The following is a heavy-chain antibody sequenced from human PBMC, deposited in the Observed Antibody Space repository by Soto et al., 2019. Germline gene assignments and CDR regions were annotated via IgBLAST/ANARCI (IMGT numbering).Heavy chain of an antibody. D-gene: IGHD6-13*01. CDR1: GYSFTSYW. J-gene: IGHJ5*02. CDR2: IDPRDSYT. Sequence: EVQLVQSGAEVKKPGESLRISCKGSGYSFTSYWINWVRPMPGKGLEWMGRIDPRDSYTNYSPSFQGHVTITADKSISTAYRQGSSLKASDTAMDYGARRGSSSWYWFDPWGQGTLVTVSS. V-gene: IGHV5-10-1*01. CDR3: ARRGSSSWYWFDP.